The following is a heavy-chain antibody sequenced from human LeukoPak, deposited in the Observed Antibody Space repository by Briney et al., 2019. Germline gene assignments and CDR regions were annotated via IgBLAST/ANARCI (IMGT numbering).Heavy chain of an antibody. D-gene: IGHD6-13*01. V-gene: IGHV3-23*01. J-gene: IGHJ4*02. Sequence: PGGPLRLSCAASGFTFSSYSMTWVRQAPGKGLEWVSVINAGGETAFYADSVKGRFTISRDNVKNTLYLQMNSLSVEDTAVYYCAKGRIGYIPDFWGQGTLVTVSS. CDR1: GFTFSSYS. CDR2: INAGGETA. CDR3: AKGRIGYIPDF.